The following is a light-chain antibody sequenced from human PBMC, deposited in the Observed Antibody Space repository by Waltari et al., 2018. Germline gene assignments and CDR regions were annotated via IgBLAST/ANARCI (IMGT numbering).Light chain of an antibody. CDR1: QTIINF. Sequence: DIQMTQSPSSLSASIGDRVTITCRASQTIINFLNWYKQKPGKAPKRLIYFASALQSGVPSRFGGSGSGTDFTFTISSLQPEDFATYYCQQSYSIPYTFGQGTKLEIK. CDR2: FAS. J-gene: IGKJ2*01. V-gene: IGKV1-39*01. CDR3: QQSYSIPYT.